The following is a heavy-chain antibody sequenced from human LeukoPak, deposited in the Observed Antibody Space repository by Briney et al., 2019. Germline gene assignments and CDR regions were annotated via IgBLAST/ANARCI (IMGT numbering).Heavy chain of an antibody. CDR1: GFTFSSYW. Sequence: PGGSLRLSCAASGFTFSSYWMSWVRQAPGKGLEWVANIKQDGSEKYYVDSVKGRFTISRDNSKNTLYLQMNSLRAEDTAVYYCAREIGITMVRGGSIEFDYWGQGTLVTVSS. V-gene: IGHV3-7*01. D-gene: IGHD3-10*01. CDR3: AREIGITMVRGGSIEFDY. J-gene: IGHJ4*02. CDR2: IKQDGSEK.